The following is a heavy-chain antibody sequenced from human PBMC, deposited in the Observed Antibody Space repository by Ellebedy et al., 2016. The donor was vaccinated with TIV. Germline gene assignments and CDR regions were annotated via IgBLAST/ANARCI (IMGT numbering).Heavy chain of an antibody. Sequence: GESLKISCAASGFTFSSYGMHWVRQAPGKGLEWVAVISFDGNNKYYGDSERGRFTISRDNSKNTLDLQMNSLRAEDTAMYYCAKGHYYDSSGAYSYEDHWGQGTLVTVSS. CDR2: ISFDGNNK. D-gene: IGHD3-22*01. CDR1: GFTFSSYG. J-gene: IGHJ4*02. CDR3: AKGHYYDSSGAYSYEDH. V-gene: IGHV3-30*18.